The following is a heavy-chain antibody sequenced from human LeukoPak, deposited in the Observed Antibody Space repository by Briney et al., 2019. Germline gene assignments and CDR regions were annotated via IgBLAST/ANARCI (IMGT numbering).Heavy chain of an antibody. Sequence: GGSLRLSCAASGFTFSTYGMHWVRQAPGKGLEWVAFIRYDGTNQFYADSVKGRFTISRDNSKNTLYLQMNSLRAEDTAVYYCAASGYNYYDYYYMDVWGKGTTVTISS. V-gene: IGHV3-30*02. J-gene: IGHJ6*03. CDR3: AASGYNYYDYYYMDV. CDR2: IRYDGTNQ. CDR1: GFTFSTYG. D-gene: IGHD5-12*01.